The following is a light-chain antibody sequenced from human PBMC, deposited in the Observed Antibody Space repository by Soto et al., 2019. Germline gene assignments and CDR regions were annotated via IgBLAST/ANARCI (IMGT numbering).Light chain of an antibody. V-gene: IGKV1-5*01. CDR1: QTISTW. CDR3: QQYTNTNNPWM. Sequence: DIPVTQSPPTMSASLGDRVTITCRASQTISTWMAWYQQTPGKAPKLLVYDASTLQSGVASRFSGSGSGTEFTLIISGLQPDDSATYYCQQYTNTNNPWMLGQGTKVDI. J-gene: IGKJ2*01. CDR2: DAS.